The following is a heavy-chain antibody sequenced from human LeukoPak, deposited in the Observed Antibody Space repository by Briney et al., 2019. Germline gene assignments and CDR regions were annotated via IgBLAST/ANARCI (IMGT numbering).Heavy chain of an antibody. V-gene: IGHV4-38-2*01. Sequence: PSETLSLTCAVSGYSISSGYYWGWIRQPPGKGLEWIGSIYHSGSTYYNPSLKSRVTISVDTSKNQFSLKLSSVTAADTAVYYRARYDFWSGYYGYDAFDIWGQGTMVTVSS. J-gene: IGHJ3*02. D-gene: IGHD3-3*01. CDR1: GYSISSGYY. CDR2: IYHSGST. CDR3: ARYDFWSGYYGYDAFDI.